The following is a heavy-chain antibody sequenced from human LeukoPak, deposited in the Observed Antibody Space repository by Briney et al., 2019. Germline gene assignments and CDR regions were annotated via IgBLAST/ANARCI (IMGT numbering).Heavy chain of an antibody. Sequence: GGSLRLSCAASGFTFSSYAMSWIRQAPGKGLEWVSAISGSGGSTYYADSVKGRFTISRDNSKNTLYLQMNSLRAEDTAVYYCAKHITMVRGVILSYWGQGTLVTVSS. J-gene: IGHJ4*02. D-gene: IGHD3-10*01. V-gene: IGHV3-23*01. CDR3: AKHITMVRGVILSY. CDR2: ISGSGGST. CDR1: GFTFSSYA.